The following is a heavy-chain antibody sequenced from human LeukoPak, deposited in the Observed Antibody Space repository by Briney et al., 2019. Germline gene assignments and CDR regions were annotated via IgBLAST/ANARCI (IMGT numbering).Heavy chain of an antibody. CDR1: GVSINTCCYC. CDR2: KYYSGST. Sequence: SQTLSLTCDVSGVSINTCCYCWTWIRQPPGKGLEWIGYKYYSGSTRYHSSLRSRLPISLDSAKNQCSLWLSSVTAADTAVYYCARVRSFGFDFDTWGPRNLGIVSS. CDR3: ARVRSFGFDFDT. D-gene: IGHD3-3*01. V-gene: IGHV4-61*01. J-gene: IGHJ4*02.